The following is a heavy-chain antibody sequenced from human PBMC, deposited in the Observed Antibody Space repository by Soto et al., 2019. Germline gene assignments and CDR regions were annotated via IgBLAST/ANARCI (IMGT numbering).Heavy chain of an antibody. CDR3: ARGPPPYDYVWGSYLYTGGYGDYYYFDY. Sequence: ASVKVSCKASGGTFSSYAISWVRQAPGQGLERMGGIIPIFGTANYAQKFQGRVTITADESTSTAYMELSSLRSEDTAVYYCARGPPPYDYVWGSYLYTGGYGDYYYFDYWGQGTLVTVSS. D-gene: IGHD3-16*02. J-gene: IGHJ4*02. CDR1: GGTFSSYA. V-gene: IGHV1-69*13. CDR2: IIPIFGTA.